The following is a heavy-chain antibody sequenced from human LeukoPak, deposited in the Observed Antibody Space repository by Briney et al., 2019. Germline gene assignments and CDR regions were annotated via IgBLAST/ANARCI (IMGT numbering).Heavy chain of an antibody. D-gene: IGHD6-6*01. Sequence: SETLSLTCTVPGGSISSYYWSWIRQPPGKGLELIGYIYYSGSTNYNPSLKSRVTISVDTSKNQFSLKLSSVTAADTAVYYCARGLYSSSSGGYYFDYWGQGTLVTVSS. CDR1: GGSISSYY. CDR3: ARGLYSSSSGGYYFDY. J-gene: IGHJ4*02. CDR2: IYYSGST. V-gene: IGHV4-59*01.